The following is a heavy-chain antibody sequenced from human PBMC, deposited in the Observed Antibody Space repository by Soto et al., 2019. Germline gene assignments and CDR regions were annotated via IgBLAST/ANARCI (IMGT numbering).Heavy chain of an antibody. CDR2: IYYSGST. J-gene: IGHJ3*02. CDR3: AGVATMMIHAFDI. Sequence: PSETLSLTCTVSGGSISSGDYYWSWIRQPPGKGLEWIGYIYYSGSTYYNPSLKSRVTISVDTSKNQFSLKLSSVTAADTAVYYCAGVATMMIHAFDIWGQGTMVTGS. D-gene: IGHD3-22*01. CDR1: GGSISSGDYY. V-gene: IGHV4-30-4*01.